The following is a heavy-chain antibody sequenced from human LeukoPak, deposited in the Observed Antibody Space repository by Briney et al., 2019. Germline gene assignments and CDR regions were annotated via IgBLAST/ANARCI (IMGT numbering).Heavy chain of an antibody. CDR2: IFYSGST. CDR1: GDSISRYY. CDR3: AREAYSSSAYFDY. J-gene: IGHJ4*02. Sequence: SETLSLTCTVSGDSISRYYWTWIRQPPGKGLEWVGYIFYSGSTNYNPSLRSRVTMSVDTSKNQFSLRLSSVTAADTAVYYCAREAYSSSAYFDYWGQGTLVTVSS. D-gene: IGHD6-6*01. V-gene: IGHV4-59*01.